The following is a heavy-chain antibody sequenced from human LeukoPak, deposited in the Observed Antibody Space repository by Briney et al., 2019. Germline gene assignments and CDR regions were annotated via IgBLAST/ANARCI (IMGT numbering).Heavy chain of an antibody. V-gene: IGHV4-59*08. J-gene: IGHJ5*02. CDR2: IYYSGTT. D-gene: IGHD6-19*01. CDR3: ARHSTSGWNWFDP. CDR1: GGSISGYY. Sequence: PSETLSLTCTVPGGSISGYYWSWIRQPPGKGLEWIGFIYYSGTTQYNPSLKSRGTISVDTSKNHFSLKLSSVTAADTAVYFCARHSTSGWNWFDPWGQGTLVTVSS.